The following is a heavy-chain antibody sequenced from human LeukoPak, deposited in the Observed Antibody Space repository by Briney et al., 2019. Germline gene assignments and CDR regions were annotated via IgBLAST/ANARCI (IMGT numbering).Heavy chain of an antibody. CDR3: ARLHLVSSGCYPMADS. J-gene: IGHJ4*02. CDR1: GGSISSSSYY. D-gene: IGHD6-19*01. V-gene: IGHV4-39*07. Sequence: SETLSLTCIVSGGSISSSSYYWGWVRQPPGKALEWIGNIFYSGSTYYSPSLKSRVTISLDTSRNQFSLKLNSVTAADTAVYYCARLHLVSSGCYPMADSWGQGTLVTVSS. CDR2: IFYSGST.